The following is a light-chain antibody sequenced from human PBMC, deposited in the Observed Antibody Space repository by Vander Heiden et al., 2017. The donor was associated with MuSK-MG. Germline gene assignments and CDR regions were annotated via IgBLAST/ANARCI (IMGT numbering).Light chain of an antibody. CDR3: QSYDSSLSAVV. J-gene: IGLJ2*01. V-gene: IGLV1-40*01. CDR1: NSNIGAGFA. CDR2: VNN. Sequence: QSVLTQPPSVSGAPGQRVTISCTGSNSNIGAGFAVHWYQQLPGTAPKLLIYVNNNRPSGVPDRFSASKSATSASLAITGLQAEDEADYYCQSYDSSLSAVVFGGGTKLNVL.